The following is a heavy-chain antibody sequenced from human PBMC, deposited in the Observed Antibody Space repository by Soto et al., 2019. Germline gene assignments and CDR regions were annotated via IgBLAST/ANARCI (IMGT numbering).Heavy chain of an antibody. D-gene: IGHD3-10*01. J-gene: IGHJ3*02. V-gene: IGHV3-7*03. CDR3: NGRGIRTEGAFDI. CDR1: GFTFSNFW. Sequence: EVQLVESGGGLVQPGGSLRLSCAASGFTFSNFWMNWVRQAPGRGLEWLAIIRQDGSEDLYVDSLKDRFTISRDNAKNSLYLQMNSLRAEDTALYYCNGRGIRTEGAFDIWGQGTMVTVSS. CDR2: IRQDGSED.